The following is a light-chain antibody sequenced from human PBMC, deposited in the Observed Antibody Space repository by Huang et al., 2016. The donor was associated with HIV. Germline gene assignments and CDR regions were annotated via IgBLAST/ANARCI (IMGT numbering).Light chain of an antibody. J-gene: IGKJ1*01. CDR3: QQYYTTPWT. CDR2: WAS. Sequence: DIVMTQSPDSLAVSLGERATINCKSSQSVLHSSNNNNYLVWYQQREGQPPKLLIYWASARESGVPDRFSGGGSGTDFSLTISSLQAEDVAVYYCQQYYTTPWTFGQGTKVEIK. CDR1: QSVLHSSNNNNY. V-gene: IGKV4-1*01.